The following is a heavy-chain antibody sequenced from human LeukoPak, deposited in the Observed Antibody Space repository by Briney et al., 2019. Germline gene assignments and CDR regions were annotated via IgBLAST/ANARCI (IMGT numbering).Heavy chain of an antibody. CDR1: GFTFSSYG. J-gene: IGHJ3*01. V-gene: IGHV3-33*06. D-gene: IGHD2-15*01. CDR2: IWYDGSSK. Sequence: PGGSLRLSCAASGFTFSSYGMHWVRQAPGKGLEWVATIWYDGSSKHYADSVKGRFTISRDNSKDTLYLQMNSLRAEDTAVYYCAKVKYCRGGSCYDALDFWGQGTMVTVSS. CDR3: AKVKYCRGGSCYDALDF.